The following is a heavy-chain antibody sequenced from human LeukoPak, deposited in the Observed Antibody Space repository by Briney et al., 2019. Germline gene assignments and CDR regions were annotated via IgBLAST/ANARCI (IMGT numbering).Heavy chain of an antibody. D-gene: IGHD2-2*01. Sequence: ASVKVSCKASGYTFTSYDINWVRQAAGQGLEGMAWINHNSGNTDYAQKFQGRVTITRNTSISTAYMELSSLRSEDTAVYYCARRPIVVVPAAIKPPYYYYYMDVWGKGTTVTVSS. CDR2: INHNSGNT. V-gene: IGHV1-8*03. CDR3: ARRPIVVVPAAIKPPYYYYYMDV. J-gene: IGHJ6*03. CDR1: GYTFTSYD.